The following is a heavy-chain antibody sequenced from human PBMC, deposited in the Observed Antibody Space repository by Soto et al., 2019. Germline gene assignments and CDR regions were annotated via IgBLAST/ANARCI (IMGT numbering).Heavy chain of an antibody. CDR2: FYYSGTT. CDR1: GGSISSGGYY. Sequence: QVQLQESGPGLVKPSQTLSLTCTVSGGSISSGGYYWSWIRQHPGKGLEWIGYFYYSGTTYYNPSLKSRLAISLDTSKNEFSLKVSSVTAADTAVYDCARGLAVAGTFDYWGQGTLVTVSS. J-gene: IGHJ4*02. CDR3: ARGLAVAGTFDY. V-gene: IGHV4-31*03. D-gene: IGHD6-19*01.